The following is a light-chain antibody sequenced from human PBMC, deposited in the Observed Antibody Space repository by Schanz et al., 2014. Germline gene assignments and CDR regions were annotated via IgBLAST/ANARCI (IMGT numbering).Light chain of an antibody. CDR3: QSYDSSLIGWV. V-gene: IGLV1-40*01. Sequence: QSVLTQPPSLSGAPGQRVTISCTGSSSNIGAGFDVHWYQQLPGTAPKLLIYGNTNRPSGVPDRFSGSKSGTSASLAITGLQAEDEADYYCQSYDSSLIGWVFGGGTKLTVL. CDR2: GNT. J-gene: IGLJ3*02. CDR1: SSNIGAGFD.